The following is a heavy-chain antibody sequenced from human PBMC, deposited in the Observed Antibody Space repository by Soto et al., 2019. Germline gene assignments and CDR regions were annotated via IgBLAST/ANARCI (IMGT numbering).Heavy chain of an antibody. D-gene: IGHD2-2*01. V-gene: IGHV1-69*13. J-gene: IGHJ6*02. CDR3: ARVKIVVVPAAISAGNYYYYYGMDV. Sequence: SVKVSCKASGGTFSSYAISWVRQAPGQGLEWMGGIIPIFGTANYAQKIQGRVTITADESTSIAYMELRSLRSEDTAVYYCARVKIVVVPAAISAGNYYYYYGMDVWGQGTTVTVSS. CDR1: GGTFSSYA. CDR2: IIPIFGTA.